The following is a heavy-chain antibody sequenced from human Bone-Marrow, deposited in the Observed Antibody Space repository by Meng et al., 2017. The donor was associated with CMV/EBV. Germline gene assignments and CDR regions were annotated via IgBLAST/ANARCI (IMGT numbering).Heavy chain of an antibody. Sequence: GESLKISCAAPGFTFSDYYMSWIRQAPGKGLEWVSYISSSGSTIYYADSVKGRFTISRDNAKNSLYLQMNSLRAEDTAVYYCARGYSSSWSPLFGYWGQGTLVTVSS. CDR2: ISSSGSTI. CDR1: GFTFSDYY. D-gene: IGHD6-13*01. V-gene: IGHV3-11*04. CDR3: ARGYSSSWSPLFGY. J-gene: IGHJ4*02.